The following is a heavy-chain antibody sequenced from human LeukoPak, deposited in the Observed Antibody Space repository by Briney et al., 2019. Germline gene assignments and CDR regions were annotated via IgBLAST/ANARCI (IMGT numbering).Heavy chain of an antibody. CDR2: LSSNGGST. CDR3: VKEGRKNNHRTLDY. Sequence: GGSLRLSCSASGFTFSSNAMHWVGQAPGKGLEYVSALSSNGGSTFSADSVRGRFTISRDNSKNTLYLQMSSLRAEDTAVYYCVKEGRKNNHRTLDYWGQGTLVTVSS. D-gene: IGHD1/OR15-1a*01. V-gene: IGHV3-64D*06. J-gene: IGHJ4*02. CDR1: GFTFSSNA.